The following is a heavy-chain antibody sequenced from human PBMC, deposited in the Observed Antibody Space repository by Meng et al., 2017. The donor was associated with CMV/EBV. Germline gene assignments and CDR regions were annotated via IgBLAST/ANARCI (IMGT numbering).Heavy chain of an antibody. D-gene: IGHD1-7*01. CDR3: ATYIGNYINWYFDL. J-gene: IGHJ2*01. CDR1: GYTFTGYY. CDR2: INPNSGGT. V-gene: IGHV1-2*02. Sequence: VQLVQFGGEVKKPGASVKVSCKASGYTFTGYYMHWVRQAPGQGLEWMGWINPNSGGTNYAQKFQGRVTMTRDTSISTAYMELSRLRSGDTAVYYCATYIGNYINWYFDLWGRGTLVTVSS.